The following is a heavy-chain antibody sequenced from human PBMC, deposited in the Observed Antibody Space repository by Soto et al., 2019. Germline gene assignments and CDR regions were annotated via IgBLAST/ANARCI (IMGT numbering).Heavy chain of an antibody. D-gene: IGHD6-13*01. J-gene: IGHJ4*02. Sequence: QPVGSLRLSCAASGFSFSDYAMSWVRQAPGKGLEWVSVISESGGSTHYADSVRGRFTVSRDNSKNSLSLRMNSPRDEDTAVYFCAKRSPYSSGWYSPIFDYWGQGALVTVSS. CDR2: ISESGGST. V-gene: IGHV3-23*01. CDR3: AKRSPYSSGWYSPIFDY. CDR1: GFSFSDYA.